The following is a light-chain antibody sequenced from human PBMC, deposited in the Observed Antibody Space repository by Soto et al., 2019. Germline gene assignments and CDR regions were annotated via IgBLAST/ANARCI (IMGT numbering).Light chain of an antibody. J-gene: IGKJ2*01. CDR1: QSVSSD. CDR3: QHYNNWPPFT. CDR2: GAS. V-gene: IGKV3-15*01. Sequence: EIVLTQSPGTLSLSPGERATLSCRSSQSVSSDFLAWYQEKPGQAPRLLIYGASTRATGIPARLSGIGSGSEFTLTLSSLQSEDFAVYCCQHYNNWPPFTFGQGTKVDIK.